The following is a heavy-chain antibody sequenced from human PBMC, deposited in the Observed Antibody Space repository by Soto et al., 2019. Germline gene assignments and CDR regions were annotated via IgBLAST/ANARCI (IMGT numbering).Heavy chain of an antibody. J-gene: IGHJ6*02. CDR3: ARAYGGSYYYYYGMDV. CDR1: GFTFSSYA. D-gene: IGHD3-10*01. Sequence: QVQLVESGGGVVQSGRSLRLSCAASGFTFSSYAMHWVRQAPGKGLEWVAVISYDGSNKYYADSVKGRFTISRDNSKNTLYLQMNSLRAEDTAVYYCARAYGGSYYYYYGMDVWGQGTTVTVSS. CDR2: ISYDGSNK. V-gene: IGHV3-30-3*01.